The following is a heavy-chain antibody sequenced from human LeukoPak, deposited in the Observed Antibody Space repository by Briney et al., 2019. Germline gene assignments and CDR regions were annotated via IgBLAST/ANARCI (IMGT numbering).Heavy chain of an antibody. V-gene: IGHV3-13*01. Sequence: PGGSLRLSCAASGFTFTNYGMHWVRQAIGKGLEWVSGIGTAGDTYYPGSVKGRFTISRDNSKNTLYLQMNSLRAEDTAVYYCARDKFMVRGRVTVNNWFDPWGQGTLVTVSS. CDR3: ARDKFMVRGRVTVNNWFDP. D-gene: IGHD3-10*01. J-gene: IGHJ5*02. CDR2: IGTAGDT. CDR1: GFTFTNYG.